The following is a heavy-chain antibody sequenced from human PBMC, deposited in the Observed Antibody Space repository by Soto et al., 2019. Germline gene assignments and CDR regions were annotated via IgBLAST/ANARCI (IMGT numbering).Heavy chain of an antibody. CDR2: IYYSGST. Sequence: SETLSLTCTVSGGSISSGGYYWSWIRQHPGKGLEWIGYIYYSGSTYYNPSLKSRVTISVDTSKNQFSLKLSSVTAADTALYYCAREPHQKTYYYDSTWVQGTMVTVS. CDR1: GGSISSGGYY. V-gene: IGHV4-31*03. CDR3: AREPHQKTYYYDST. J-gene: IGHJ3*01. D-gene: IGHD3-22*01.